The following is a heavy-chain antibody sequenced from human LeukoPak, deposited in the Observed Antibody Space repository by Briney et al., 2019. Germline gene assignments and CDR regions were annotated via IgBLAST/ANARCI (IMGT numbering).Heavy chain of an antibody. D-gene: IGHD5-24*01. Sequence: GGSLRLSCETAGFTFSSYVMHWVRRTPGKGLVWVSRISHDGIISYADSVKGRFTISRDNAKNTLILQMNSLRVKDTAVYYCARDWVYKIDYWGRGTLVTVSS. V-gene: IGHV3-74*01. CDR2: ISHDGII. J-gene: IGHJ4*02. CDR3: ARDWVYKIDY. CDR1: GFTFSSYV.